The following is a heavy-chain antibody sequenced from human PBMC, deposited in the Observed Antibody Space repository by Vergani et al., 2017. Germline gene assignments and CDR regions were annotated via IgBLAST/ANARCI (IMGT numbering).Heavy chain of an antibody. CDR2: IQKDGIDK. CDR1: GFPFSTYV. J-gene: IGHJ5*02. D-gene: IGHD6-6*01. V-gene: IGHV3-30*02. CDR3: AKDLGTSSGGGWFDP. Sequence: QVQLVESGGGVVQPGESLRLSCAASGFPFSTYVMYWVRQAPGKGLERVSFIQKDGIDKFYADSVRGRFTISRDNAKNSLYLQMNSLRAEDTALYYCAKDLGTSSGGGWFDPWGQGTRVTVSS.